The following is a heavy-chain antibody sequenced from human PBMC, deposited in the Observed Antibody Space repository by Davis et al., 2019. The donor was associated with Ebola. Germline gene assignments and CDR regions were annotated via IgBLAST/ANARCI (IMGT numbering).Heavy chain of an antibody. CDR1: GFTFSDYY. V-gene: IGHV3-11*01. CDR3: AREAVTGTGFDF. J-gene: IGHJ4*02. CDR2: ISSTGSTI. D-gene: IGHD6-19*01. Sequence: GSLRLSCAASGFTFSDYYMSWVRQAPGKGLEWVSHISSTGSTIFYADSLKGRFTISRDNAKHSLYLQMSSLRADDTAVYYCAREAVTGTGFDFWGQGTLVTVSS.